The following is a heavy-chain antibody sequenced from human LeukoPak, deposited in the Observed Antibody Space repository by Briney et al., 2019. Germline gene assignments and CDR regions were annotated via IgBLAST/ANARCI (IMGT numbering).Heavy chain of an antibody. CDR3: ARVEIVVVPAVPNFDY. CDR2: IKQDGSEK. Sequence: GGSLRLSCAAPGVTFSSYWLSWVRQAPGKGLEWVANIKQDGSEKYYVDSVKGRFTISRDNAKNSLYPQMNSLRAEDTAVYYCARVEIVVVPAVPNFDYWGQGTLVTVSS. D-gene: IGHD2-2*03. J-gene: IGHJ4*02. CDR1: GVTFSSYW. V-gene: IGHV3-7*01.